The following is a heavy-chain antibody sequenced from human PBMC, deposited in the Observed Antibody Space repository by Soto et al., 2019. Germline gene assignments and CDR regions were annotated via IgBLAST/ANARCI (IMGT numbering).Heavy chain of an antibody. CDR1: GFTFSSYW. Sequence: EVQLVESGGGLVQPGGSLRLSCAASGFTFSSYWMHWVRQAPGKGLVWVSRINSDGSSTNYADSMKGLFTISRDNAKITLYLQMNCLWAEDTVVYYCASSLLTPFDYWGQGTLVTVSS. D-gene: IGHD7-27*01. CDR2: INSDGSST. V-gene: IGHV3-74*01. CDR3: ASSLLTPFDY. J-gene: IGHJ4*02.